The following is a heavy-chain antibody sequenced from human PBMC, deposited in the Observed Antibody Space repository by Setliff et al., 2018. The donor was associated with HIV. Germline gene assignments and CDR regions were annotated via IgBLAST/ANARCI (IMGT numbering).Heavy chain of an antibody. CDR1: GYTFTSYG. CDR2: INAYNGNA. D-gene: IGHD3-9*01. V-gene: IGHV1-18*01. Sequence: ASVKVSCKASGYTFTSYGISWVRQAPGQGLEWMGWINAYNGNANYVQDLQGRVTMTTDRSTSTAYMELRSLRSDDTAVYYCARVSRGIFDSWPPCHWGQGTLVTVSS. CDR3: ARVSRGIFDSWPPCH. J-gene: IGHJ4*02.